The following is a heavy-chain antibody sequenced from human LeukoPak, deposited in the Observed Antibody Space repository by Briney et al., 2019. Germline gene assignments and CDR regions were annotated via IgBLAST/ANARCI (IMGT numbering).Heavy chain of an antibody. CDR2: INHSGST. V-gene: IGHV4-34*01. CDR3: ARGRRVLVAPSYGMDV. D-gene: IGHD3-9*01. Sequence: TSETLSLTCAVYGGSFSGYYWSWIRQPPGKGLEWIGEINHSGSTNYNPSLKSRVTISVDTSKNQFSLKLSSVTAADTAVYYCARGRRVLVAPSYGMDVWGQGTTVTVSS. CDR1: GGSFSGYY. J-gene: IGHJ6*02.